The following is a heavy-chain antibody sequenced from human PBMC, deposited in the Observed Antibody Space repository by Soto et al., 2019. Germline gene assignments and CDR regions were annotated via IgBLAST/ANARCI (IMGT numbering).Heavy chain of an antibody. CDR3: ATETYYDILTGYYNGGWA. Sequence: QVQLVQSGAEVKKPGASVKVSCKVSGYTLTELSMHWVRQAPGKGLEWMGGFDPEDGETIYAQKFQGRVTMTEDTSTDTAYMELSILRSEDTAVYYCATETYYDILTGYYNGGWAWGQGTLVTVSS. CDR1: GYTLTELS. J-gene: IGHJ5*02. D-gene: IGHD3-9*01. CDR2: FDPEDGET. V-gene: IGHV1-24*01.